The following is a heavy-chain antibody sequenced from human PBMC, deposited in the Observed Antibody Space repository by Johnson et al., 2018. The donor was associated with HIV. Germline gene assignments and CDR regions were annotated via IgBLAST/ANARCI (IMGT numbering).Heavy chain of an antibody. CDR2: ISYDGSDK. CDR1: GFTFSSYG. D-gene: IGHD3-10*01. V-gene: IGHV3-30*03. J-gene: IGHJ3*02. Sequence: QVQLVESGGGVVQPGRSLRLSCAASGFTFSSYGMHWVRQAPAKGLEWVAFISYDGSDKYYADSVKGRFTISRDNSKNTLYLQMNSLRAEDTAVYYCASEVRGVLDIWGQGTMVTVSS. CDR3: ASEVRGVLDI.